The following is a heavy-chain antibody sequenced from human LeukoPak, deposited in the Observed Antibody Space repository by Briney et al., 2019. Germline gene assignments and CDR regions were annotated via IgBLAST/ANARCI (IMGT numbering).Heavy chain of an antibody. D-gene: IGHD3-3*01. CDR3: ARTYYDFLSGSYTDLGNV. Sequence: GGSLRLSCAASGFTFSSYAMSWVRQAPGKGLEWVSAISGSGGSTYYADSVKGRFTISRDNSKNTLYLQMNSLRAEDTAVYYCARTYYDFLSGSYTDLGNVWGQGTTVTVSS. J-gene: IGHJ6*02. V-gene: IGHV3-23*01. CDR2: ISGSGGST. CDR1: GFTFSSYA.